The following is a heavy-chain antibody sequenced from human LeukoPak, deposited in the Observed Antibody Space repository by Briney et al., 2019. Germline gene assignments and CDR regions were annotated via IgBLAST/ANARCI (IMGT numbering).Heavy chain of an antibody. CDR3: ARVAPQDYYFDY. CDR2: IYYSGST. D-gene: IGHD2-15*01. V-gene: IGHV4-59*01. CDR1: GGSISSYY. Sequence: SETLSLTCTVSGGSISSYYWSWIQQPPGKGLEWIGYIYYSGSTNYNPSLKSRVTISVDTSKNQFSLKLSSVTAADTAVYYCARVAPQDYYFDYWGQGTLVTVSS. J-gene: IGHJ4*02.